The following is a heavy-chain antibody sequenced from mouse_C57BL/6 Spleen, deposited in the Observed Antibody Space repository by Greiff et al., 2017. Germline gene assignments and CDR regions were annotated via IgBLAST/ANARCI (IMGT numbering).Heavy chain of an antibody. CDR3: ARVTTVVADY. D-gene: IGHD1-1*01. CDR2: ICPGSGST. Sequence: QVQLQQPGAELVKPGASVKMSCKASGYTFTSYWITWVKQGPGQGLEWIGDICPGSGSTNYNEKFKIKATLAVDTSSSTAYMQLSSLASGDSAVFYCARVTTVVADYWGQGTTLTVSS. V-gene: IGHV1-55*01. J-gene: IGHJ2*01. CDR1: GYTFTSYW.